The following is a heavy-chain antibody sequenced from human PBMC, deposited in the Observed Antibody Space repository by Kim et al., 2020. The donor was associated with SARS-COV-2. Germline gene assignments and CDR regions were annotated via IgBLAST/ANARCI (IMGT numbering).Heavy chain of an antibody. CDR3: AGSLYSSRWYAMDV. Sequence: NPALKRRVTITVDTTKNQYSLKLSSVTAADTAVYYCAGSLYSSRWYAMDVWGQGTTVTVSS. D-gene: IGHD6-13*01. J-gene: IGHJ6*02. V-gene: IGHV4-59*01.